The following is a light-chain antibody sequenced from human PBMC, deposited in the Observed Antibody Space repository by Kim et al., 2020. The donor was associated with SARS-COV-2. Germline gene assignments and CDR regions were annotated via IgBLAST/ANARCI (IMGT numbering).Light chain of an antibody. CDR1: SSGVGVYNF. Sequence: GQSVTIACTGTSSGVGVYNFVSWYQQHPGKAPILMIYDVNKRPSGVSNRVSGSKSGNTASLTISGLQAEDEADYYCSSYTSSSTWVFGGGTQLTVL. CDR3: SSYTSSSTWV. J-gene: IGLJ3*02. CDR2: DVN. V-gene: IGLV2-14*03.